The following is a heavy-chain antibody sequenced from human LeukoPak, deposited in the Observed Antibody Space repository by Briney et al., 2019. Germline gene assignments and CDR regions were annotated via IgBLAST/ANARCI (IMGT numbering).Heavy chain of an antibody. CDR3: ARGNWVVRGGGYYYYGMDV. J-gene: IGHJ6*02. CDR1: GDSVSSNSAA. D-gene: IGHD3-10*01. CDR2: TYYRSKWYS. V-gene: IGHV6-1*01. Sequence: SQTLSLTCAISGDSVSSNSAAWNWIRQSPSRGLEWLGRTYYRSKWYSDYAVSVKNQITINPDTSKNQFSLQLNSVTPEDTAIYYCARGNWVVRGGGYYYYGMDVWGQGTTVTVSS.